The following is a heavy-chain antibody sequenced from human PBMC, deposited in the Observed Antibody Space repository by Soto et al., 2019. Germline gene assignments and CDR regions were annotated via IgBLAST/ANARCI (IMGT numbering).Heavy chain of an antibody. CDR3: ARVSWIQLWYFFDY. CDR2: ISAYNGNT. Sequence: VASVKVSCKASGYTFTSCGISWVRQAPGQGLEWMGWISAYNGNTNYAQKLQGRVTMTTDTSTSTAYMELRSLRSDDTAVYYCARVSWIQLWYFFDYWGQGTLVTVSS. V-gene: IGHV1-18*01. D-gene: IGHD5-18*01. J-gene: IGHJ4*02. CDR1: GYTFTSCG.